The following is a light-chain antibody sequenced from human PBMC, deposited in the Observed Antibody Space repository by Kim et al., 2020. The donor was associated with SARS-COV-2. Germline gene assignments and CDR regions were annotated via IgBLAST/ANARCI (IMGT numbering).Light chain of an antibody. Sequence: EIVLTQSPGSLSLSPGERATLSCRASQRVSNSYLAWYQQKPGQAPRLLIYGASRRATGIPDRFSGSGSGTDFTLTISRLEPEDFAMYYCQQFGSSPAFGPGTKLEIK. V-gene: IGKV3-20*01. CDR2: GAS. CDR3: QQFGSSPA. CDR1: QRVSNSY. J-gene: IGKJ2*01.